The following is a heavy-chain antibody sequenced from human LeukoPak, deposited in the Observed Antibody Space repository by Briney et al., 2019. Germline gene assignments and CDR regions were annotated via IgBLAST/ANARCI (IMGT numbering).Heavy chain of an antibody. J-gene: IGHJ3*02. CDR2: ISGSGGST. D-gene: IGHD5-18*01. V-gene: IGHV3-23*01. CDR1: GFTFSSYA. CDR3: AKVEIQLWLLYAFDI. Sequence: GGSLRLSCAASGFTFSSYAMSWVRQAPGKGLEWVSAISGSGGSTYYADSVKGRFTISRDNSKNTLYLQLNSLRAEDTAVYYCAKVEIQLWLLYAFDIWGQGTMVTVSS.